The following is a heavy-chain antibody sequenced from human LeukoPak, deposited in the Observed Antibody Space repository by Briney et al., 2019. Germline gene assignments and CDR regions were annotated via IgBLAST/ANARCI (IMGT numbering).Heavy chain of an antibody. V-gene: IGHV4-59*01. CDR3: ARDRYYYGSGRPPYYYGMDA. CDR1: GGSISSYY. Sequence: SETLSLTCTVSGGSISSYYWSWIRQPPGKGLEWIGYIYYSGSTNYNPSLKSRVTISVDTSKNQFSLKLSSVTAADTAVYYCARDRYYYGSGRPPYYYGMDAWGQGTTVTVSS. D-gene: IGHD3-10*01. J-gene: IGHJ6*02. CDR2: IYYSGST.